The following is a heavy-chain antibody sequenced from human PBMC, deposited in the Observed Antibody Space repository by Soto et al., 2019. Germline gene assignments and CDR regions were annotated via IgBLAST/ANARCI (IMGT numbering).Heavy chain of an antibody. CDR1: GDSMRGYHFY. V-gene: IGHV4-39*01. CDR3: AYGSSSAWIDY. D-gene: IGHD6-25*01. Sequence: PSETLSLTCIVSGDSMRGYHFYWGWIRQAPGKGLEWIGSAYFSGGNTYYSPSLKSRVSISVDTSKNEFSLRLTSLTAADTAVYFCAYGSSSAWIDYWGQGTLVTVSS. J-gene: IGHJ4*02. CDR2: AYFSGGNT.